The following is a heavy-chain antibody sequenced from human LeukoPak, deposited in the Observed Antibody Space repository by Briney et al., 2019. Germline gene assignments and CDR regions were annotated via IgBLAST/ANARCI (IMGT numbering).Heavy chain of an antibody. D-gene: IGHD6-13*01. CDR3: AKARLAALRDRPSRVDY. CDR1: GFTLRSYA. Sequence: GGSLRLSCAASGFTLRSYAMSWVRQAPGKGLEWVSSISGSGGSTYYADSVKGRFTISRDNSKNTLYLQMNSLRAEDTAVYYCAKARLAALRDRPSRVDYWGQGTLVTVSS. CDR2: ISGSGGST. J-gene: IGHJ4*02. V-gene: IGHV3-23*01.